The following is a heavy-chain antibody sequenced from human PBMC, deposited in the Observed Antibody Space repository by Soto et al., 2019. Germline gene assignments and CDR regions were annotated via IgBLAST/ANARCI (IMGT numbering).Heavy chain of an antibody. CDR2: IYYSGST. D-gene: IGHD1-26*01. CDR3: ARRYGSAIDY. J-gene: IGHJ4*02. CDR1: GGSISSYY. V-gene: IGHV4-59*08. Sequence: PSETLSLTCTVSGGSISSYYWSWIRQPPGKGLEWIGYIYYSGSTSYNPSLKSRVTISVDTSKNQFSLKLSSVTAADTAVYYCARRYGSAIDYWGQGTLVTVSS.